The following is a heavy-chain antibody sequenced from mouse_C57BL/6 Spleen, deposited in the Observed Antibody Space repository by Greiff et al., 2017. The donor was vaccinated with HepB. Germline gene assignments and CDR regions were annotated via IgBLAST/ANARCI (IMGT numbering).Heavy chain of an antibody. CDR1: GFNIKDDY. D-gene: IGHD3-2*02. V-gene: IGHV14-4*01. CDR2: IDPENGDT. CDR3: TTGSGYVEYFDY. Sequence: EVKLQESGAELVRPGASVKLSCTASGFNIKDDYMHWVKQRPEQGLEWIGWIDPENGDTEYASKFQGKATITADTSSNTAYLQLSSLTSEDTAVYYCTTGSGYVEYFDYWGQGTTLTVSS. J-gene: IGHJ2*01.